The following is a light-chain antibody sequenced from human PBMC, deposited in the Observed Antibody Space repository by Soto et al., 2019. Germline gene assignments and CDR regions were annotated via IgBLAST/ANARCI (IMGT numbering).Light chain of an antibody. CDR1: QSIRTK. J-gene: IGKJ1*01. V-gene: IGKV3-15*01. CDR2: DSS. Sequence: EIVLTQSPATMSVSPGERFTPSCRASQSIRTKLAWYQQKPGQARRLLIYDSSSRPTGMTGRFSGSGSGTEFTINISSLQSDDFAVYYCQHYNNWVRTVGQGTKVEIK. CDR3: QHYNNWVRT.